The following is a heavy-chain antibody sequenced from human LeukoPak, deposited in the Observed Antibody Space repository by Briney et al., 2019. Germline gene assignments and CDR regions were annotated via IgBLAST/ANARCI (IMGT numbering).Heavy chain of an antibody. D-gene: IGHD3-10*01. CDR1: GYTFTGYY. Sequence: ASVKVSCKASGYTFTGYYMHWVRQAPGQGLEWMGWINPNSGGTSYAQKFQGRVTMTRDTSISTAYMELSRLRSDDTAVYYCARGRRVRGVIIQYYFDYWGQGTLVTVSS. CDR3: ARGRRVRGVIIQYYFDY. CDR2: INPNSGGT. V-gene: IGHV1-2*02. J-gene: IGHJ4*02.